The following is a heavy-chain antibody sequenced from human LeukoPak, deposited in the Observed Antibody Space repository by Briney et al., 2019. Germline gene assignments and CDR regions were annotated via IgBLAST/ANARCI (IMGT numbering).Heavy chain of an antibody. Sequence: ASVKVSCKASGYTFTSYAMNWVRQAPGQGLEWMGIINPSGGSTSYAQKFQGRVTMTRDMSTSTVYMELSSLRSEDTAVYYCARDQMVRGVTLVYYYMDVWGKGTTVTVSS. CDR1: GYTFTSYA. CDR2: INPSGGST. V-gene: IGHV1-46*01. D-gene: IGHD3-10*01. J-gene: IGHJ6*03. CDR3: ARDQMVRGVTLVYYYMDV.